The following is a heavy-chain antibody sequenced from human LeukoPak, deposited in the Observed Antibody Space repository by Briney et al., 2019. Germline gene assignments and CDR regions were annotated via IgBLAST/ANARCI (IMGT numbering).Heavy chain of an antibody. J-gene: IGHJ4*02. CDR1: GFTFSSYG. D-gene: IGHD2-2*01. CDR3: AKGSLQCSSISCPNDY. Sequence: GGSLRLSCAAAGFTFSSYGMSWFRQAPGKGLEWVSSITGSSSSTYYADSVKGRFTISRDNSKNTLYLQMSSLRAEDTAVYYCAKGSLQCSSISCPNDYWGQGTLVTVSS. V-gene: IGHV3-23*01. CDR2: ITGSSSST.